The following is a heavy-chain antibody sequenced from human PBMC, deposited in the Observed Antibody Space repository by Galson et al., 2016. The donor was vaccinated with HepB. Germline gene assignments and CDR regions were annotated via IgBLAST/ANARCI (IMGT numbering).Heavy chain of an antibody. V-gene: IGHV3-23*01. D-gene: IGHD3-22*01. Sequence: SLRLSCAASGFTFSSYAMSWVRQTPRKGLEWVSTISGSGGSIYYADSVKGRFTISRDNSKNTLFLQMNSLRAEDTAVYYCAKDGEITYYYDSSGYSDYWGREPWSPSPQ. J-gene: IGHJ4*02. CDR2: ISGSGGSI. CDR1: GFTFSSYA. CDR3: AKDGEITYYYDSSGYSDY.